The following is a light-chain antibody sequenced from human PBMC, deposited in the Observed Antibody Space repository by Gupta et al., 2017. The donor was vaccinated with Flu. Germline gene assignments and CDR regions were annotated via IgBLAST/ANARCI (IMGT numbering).Light chain of an antibody. Sequence: DIQLTQSPSFLSASVGDRVIITCRASQDINDYLAWYQQKPGKAPEVLICSASTVLSGVPPRFSGSGSGTELTLTISSLQPEDFATYSCLHRNSYPPTFGEGTKMEI. J-gene: IGKJ2*01. CDR2: SAS. CDR3: LHRNSYPPT. V-gene: IGKV1-9*01. CDR1: QDINDY.